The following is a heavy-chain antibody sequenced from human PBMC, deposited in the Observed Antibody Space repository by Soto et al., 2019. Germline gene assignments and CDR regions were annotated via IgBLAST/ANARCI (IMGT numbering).Heavy chain of an antibody. CDR3: ASREYYYDSSGYYYAAY. D-gene: IGHD3-22*01. CDR1: GGTFSSYA. Sequence: SVKVSCKASGGTFSSYAISRVRQAPGQGLEWMGGIIPIFGTANYAQKFQGRVTITADESTSTAYMELSSLRSEDTAVYYCASREYYYDSSGYYYAAYWGQGTLVTVSS. CDR2: IIPIFGTA. V-gene: IGHV1-69*13. J-gene: IGHJ4*02.